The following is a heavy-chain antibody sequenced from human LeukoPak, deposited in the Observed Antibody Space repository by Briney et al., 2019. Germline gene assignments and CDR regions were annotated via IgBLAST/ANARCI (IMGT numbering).Heavy chain of an antibody. CDR2: ISSSSSYI. D-gene: IGHD3-22*01. V-gene: IGHV3-21*01. CDR3: AREATYYYDSSGSRAFDI. CDR1: GFTFSRYW. Sequence: GGSLRLSCAASGFTFSRYWMSWVRQAPGKGLEWASSISSSSSYIYYADSVKGRFTISRDNAKNSLYLQMNSLRAEDTAVYYCAREATYYYDSSGSRAFDIWGQGTMVTVSS. J-gene: IGHJ3*02.